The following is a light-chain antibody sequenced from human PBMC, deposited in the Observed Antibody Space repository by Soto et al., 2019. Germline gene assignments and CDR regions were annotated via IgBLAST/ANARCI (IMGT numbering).Light chain of an antibody. J-gene: IGKJ4*01. V-gene: IGKV1-5*01. CDR2: DAS. CDR1: QSISSW. CDR3: QQLNSYPRLT. Sequence: DIQMTQSPSTLSASVGDRVTITCRASQSISSWLAWYQQKPGKAPKLLIYDASSLESGVPSRFSGSGSGTEFTLTISSLQPDDFATYYCQQLNSYPRLTFGGGTKVEIK.